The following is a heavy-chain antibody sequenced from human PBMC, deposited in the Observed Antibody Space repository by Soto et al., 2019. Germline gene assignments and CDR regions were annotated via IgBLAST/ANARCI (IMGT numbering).Heavy chain of an antibody. CDR2: INSDGSST. CDR1: GFTFSSYW. V-gene: IGHV3-74*01. CDR3: ARDLGGGSYQPHPPGMDV. Sequence: GGSLRLSCAASGFTFSSYWMHWVRQAPGKGLVWVSRINSDGSSTSYADSVKGRFTISRDNAKNTLYLQMNSLRAEDTAVYYCARDLGGGSYQPHPPGMDVWGQGTTVTVSS. J-gene: IGHJ6*02. D-gene: IGHD1-26*01.